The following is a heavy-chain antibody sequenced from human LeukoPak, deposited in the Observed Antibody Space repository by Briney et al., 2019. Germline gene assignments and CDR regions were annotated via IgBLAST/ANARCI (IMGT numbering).Heavy chain of an antibody. CDR3: ARDVAARRRGSPFDY. D-gene: IGHD6-6*01. V-gene: IGHV1-18*01. Sequence: GASVKVSCKASGYTFTSYGISWVRQSPGQGLEWMGWISAYNGNTNYAQKLQGRVTMTTDTSTSTAYMELRSLRSDDTAVYYCARDVAARRRGSPFDYWGQGTLVTVSS. CDR1: GYTFTSYG. CDR2: ISAYNGNT. J-gene: IGHJ4*02.